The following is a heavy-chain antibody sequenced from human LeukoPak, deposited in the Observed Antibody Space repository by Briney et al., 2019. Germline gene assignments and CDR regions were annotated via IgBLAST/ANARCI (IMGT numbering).Heavy chain of an antibody. J-gene: IGHJ4*02. V-gene: IGHV1-69*01. CDR3: ATGKGFVWGRPTSFYH. D-gene: IGHD3-16*01. CDR1: GGTFSSYA. Sequence: SVKVSCKASGGTFSSYAISWVRQAPGQGLEWMGGIIPIFGTANYAQKFQGRVTITADESTSTAYMELSSLRSEDTAVYYCATGKGFVWGRPTSFYHWGQGTPVT. CDR2: IIPIFGTA.